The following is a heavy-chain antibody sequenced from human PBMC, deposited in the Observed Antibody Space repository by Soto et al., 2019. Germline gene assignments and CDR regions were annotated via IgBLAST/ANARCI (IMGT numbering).Heavy chain of an antibody. V-gene: IGHV3-23*01. Sequence: GGSLRLSCAASGFTFSSYAMSWVRQAPGKGLEWVSAISGSGGSTYYADSVKGRFTISRDNSKNTLYLQMNSLRAEDTAVYYCAKVTPRYCSGGSCYGFDYWGQGTLVTVSS. CDR2: ISGSGGST. D-gene: IGHD2-15*01. CDR3: AKVTPRYCSGGSCYGFDY. J-gene: IGHJ4*02. CDR1: GFTFSSYA.